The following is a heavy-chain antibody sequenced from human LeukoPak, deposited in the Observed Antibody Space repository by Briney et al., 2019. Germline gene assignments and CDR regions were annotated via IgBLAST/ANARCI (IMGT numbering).Heavy chain of an antibody. CDR2: ISPYNGNT. D-gene: IGHD6-6*01. V-gene: IGHV1-18*01. J-gene: IGHJ4*02. CDR1: GYTFISYG. Sequence: GASVKVSCKASGYTFISYGMSWVRQAPGQGLEWMGWISPYNGNTNYAQKLQGRVTMTTDTSTSTAYMELRSMRSDDTAVYYCARVFEYWGYSSSSLPDYWGQGTLVTVSS. CDR3: ARVFEYWGYSSSSLPDY.